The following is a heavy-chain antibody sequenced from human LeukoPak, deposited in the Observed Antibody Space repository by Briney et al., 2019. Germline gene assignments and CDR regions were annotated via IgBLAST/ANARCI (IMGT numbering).Heavy chain of an antibody. J-gene: IGHJ6*03. CDR3: ARNQDSSWYYYYMDV. D-gene: IGHD6-13*01. CDR2: ITGSGASS. Sequence: GGSLRLACAASGFTFNNYGMTWVRQAPGKGLEWVTTITGSGASSYSADSVRGRFTISRDNSKNTLFLQLNSLRADDTAVYYCARNQDSSWYYYYMDVWGIGTMVTVSS. V-gene: IGHV3-23*01. CDR1: GFTFNNYG.